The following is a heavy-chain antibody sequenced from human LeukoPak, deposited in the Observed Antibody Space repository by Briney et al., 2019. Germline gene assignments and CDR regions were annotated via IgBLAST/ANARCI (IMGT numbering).Heavy chain of an antibody. CDR3: ARADYGSGSYNFDY. CDR2: IHHSGIA. Sequence: SGTLSLTCDVPGDSIVSSHWRTWVRQAPGKGLEWVGEIHHSGIAHYNPSLKSRVTISIDKTRNQFSLRLTSLTAADTAVYYCARADYGSGSYNFDYWGQGTLVTVSS. D-gene: IGHD3-10*01. CDR1: GDSIVSSHW. J-gene: IGHJ4*02. V-gene: IGHV4-4*02.